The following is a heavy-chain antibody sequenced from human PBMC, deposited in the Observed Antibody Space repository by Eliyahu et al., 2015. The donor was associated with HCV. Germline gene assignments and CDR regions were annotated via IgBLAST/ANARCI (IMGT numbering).Heavy chain of an antibody. CDR3: ARDISAAAGQGWEYFQH. V-gene: IGHV4-38-2*02. Sequence: QVQLQESGPGLVKPSETLSLTCTXSGYSISSGYYWGWIRQPPXKGLEWVGSIYHSXSTYYXPSLKSXVTISVDTSKNQFSLKLSSVTAADTAVYYCARDISAAAGQGWEYFQHWGQGTLVTVSS. CDR2: IYHSXST. D-gene: IGHD6-13*01. J-gene: IGHJ1*01. CDR1: GYSISSGYY.